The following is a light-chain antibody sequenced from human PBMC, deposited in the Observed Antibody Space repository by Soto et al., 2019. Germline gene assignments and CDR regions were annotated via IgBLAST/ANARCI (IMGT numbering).Light chain of an antibody. Sequence: AIQLTHSPSSLSAYVGDRVTITCRASQGISSALAWYQQKPGKAPKLLIYDASSLESGVPSRFSGSGSGTDFTLTISSLQPEDFATYYCQQFNSYPITFGQGTRLEIK. CDR3: QQFNSYPIT. CDR1: QGISSA. J-gene: IGKJ5*01. CDR2: DAS. V-gene: IGKV1-13*02.